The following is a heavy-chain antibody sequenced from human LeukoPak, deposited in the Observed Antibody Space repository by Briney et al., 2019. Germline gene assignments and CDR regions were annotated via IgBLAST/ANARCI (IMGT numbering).Heavy chain of an antibody. D-gene: IGHD4-11*01. J-gene: IGHJ4*02. CDR2: ISWNSGSI. CDR3: ARARTVTTAYFDY. CDR1: GFTFDDYA. Sequence: SGGSLRLSCAASGFTFDDYAMHWVRQAPGKGLEWVSGISWNSGSIGYADSVKGRFTISRDNAKNSLYLQMNSLRAEDTAVYYCARARTVTTAYFDYWGQGTLVTVSS. V-gene: IGHV3-9*01.